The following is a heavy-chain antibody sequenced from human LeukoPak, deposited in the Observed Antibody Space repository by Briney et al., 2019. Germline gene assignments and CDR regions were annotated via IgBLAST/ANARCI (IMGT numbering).Heavy chain of an antibody. CDR2: INPSGGST. CDR3: ARVGGYDSSGYYSWFDP. CDR1: GYTFTSYY. J-gene: IGHJ5*02. Sequence: ASVKVSCKVSGYTFTSYYMHWVRQAPGQGLEWMGIINPSGGSTSYAQKFQGRVTMTRDTSTSTVYMELSSLRSEDTAVYYCARVGGYDSSGYYSWFDPWGQGTLVTVSS. V-gene: IGHV1-46*01. D-gene: IGHD3-22*01.